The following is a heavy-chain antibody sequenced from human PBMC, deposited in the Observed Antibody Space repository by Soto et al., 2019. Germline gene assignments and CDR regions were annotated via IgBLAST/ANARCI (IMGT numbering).Heavy chain of an antibody. J-gene: IGHJ4*02. CDR1: IFTFSSYW. V-gene: IGHV3-74*01. D-gene: IGHD6-13*01. Sequence: GGCMRLSCAASIFTFSSYWMRWVRQAPGKGLVWVSRINSDGSSTSYADSVKGRFTISRDNAKNTLYLQMNSLRAEDTAVYYCARENSSSWPLDYWGQGTLVTVSS. CDR3: ARENSSSWPLDY. CDR2: INSDGSST.